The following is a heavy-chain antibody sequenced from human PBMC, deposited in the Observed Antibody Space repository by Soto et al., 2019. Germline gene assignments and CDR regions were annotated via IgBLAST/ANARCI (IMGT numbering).Heavy chain of an antibody. Sequence: QVQLVQSGAEVKKPGYSVTVSCKASGGTFSSYAISWVRQAPGQGIEWMGGIIPIFGTANYAQEIEGRVTIDSDESTIIAYFQLIVQKSENTVVYYCALKRLLGATDYDHYVMDVWGQ. V-gene: IGHV1-69*01. CDR3: ALKRLLGATDYDHYVMDV. J-gene: IGHJ6*02. CDR1: GGTFSSYA. D-gene: IGHD1-26*01. CDR2: IIPIFGTA.